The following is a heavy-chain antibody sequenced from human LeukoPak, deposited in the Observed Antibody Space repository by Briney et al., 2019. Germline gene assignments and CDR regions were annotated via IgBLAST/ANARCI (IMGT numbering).Heavy chain of an antibody. CDR1: GFTFSSYA. J-gene: IGHJ4*02. D-gene: IGHD6-13*01. V-gene: IGHV3-64D*06. CDR3: VKKRPEPGYSSSSRKGYFDY. Sequence: GGSLRLSCSASGFTFSSYAMHWVRQAPGKGLEYVSAISSNGGSTYYADSVKGRFTISRDNSKNTLYLQMSSLRAEDTAVYHCVKKRPEPGYSSSSRKGYFDYWGQGTLVTVSS. CDR2: ISSNGGST.